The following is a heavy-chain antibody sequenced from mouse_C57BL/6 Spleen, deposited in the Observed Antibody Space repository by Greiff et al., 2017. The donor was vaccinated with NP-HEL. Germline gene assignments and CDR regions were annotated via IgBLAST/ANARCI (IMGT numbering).Heavy chain of an antibody. Sequence: EVQGVESGGDLVKPGGSLKLSCAASGFTFSSYGMSWVRQTPDKRLEWVATISSGGSYPYYPDSVKGRFTISRDTAKNTLYLQMSSLKTEDTAMYYCENHEIDYGNYVGAMDYWGQGTSVTVSS. D-gene: IGHD2-1*01. CDR2: ISSGGSYP. CDR3: ENHEIDYGNYVGAMDY. CDR1: GFTFSSYG. J-gene: IGHJ4*01. V-gene: IGHV5-6*01.